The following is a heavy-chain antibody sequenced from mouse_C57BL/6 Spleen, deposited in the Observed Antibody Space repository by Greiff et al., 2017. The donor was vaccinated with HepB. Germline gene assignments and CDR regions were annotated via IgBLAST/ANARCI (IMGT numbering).Heavy chain of an antibody. V-gene: IGHV5-17*01. CDR3: ARGVRYFDV. J-gene: IGHJ1*03. CDR2: ISSGSSTI. Sequence: PAPEKGLEWVAYISSGSSTIYYADTVKGRFTISRDNAKNTLFLQMTSLRSEDTAMYYCARGVRYFDVWGTGTTVTVSS.